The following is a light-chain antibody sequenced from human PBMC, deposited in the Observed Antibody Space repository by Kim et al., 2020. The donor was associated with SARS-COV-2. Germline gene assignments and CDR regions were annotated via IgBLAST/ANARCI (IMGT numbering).Light chain of an antibody. CDR2: EDT. J-gene: IGLJ3*02. V-gene: IGLV3-25*03. Sequence: SYELTQPPSVSVSPGQTARITCSGDALPKQYAYWFQQKPGQAPVVVLYEDTERPSGIPERFSGFTSGTTVTLTISGVQAEDEADYYCQSADSSDTFWVFGGGTQLTVL. CDR1: ALPKQY. CDR3: QSADSSDTFWV.